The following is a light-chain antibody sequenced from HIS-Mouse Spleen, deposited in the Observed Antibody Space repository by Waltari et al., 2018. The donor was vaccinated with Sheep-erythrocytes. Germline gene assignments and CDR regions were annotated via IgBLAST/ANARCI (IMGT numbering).Light chain of an antibody. CDR2: AAS. Sequence: AIQMTQSPPSLSASVGDRVTITCRASQGIRNDLGWYQQKPGKAPKLLIYAASSLQSGVPSRCSGSGSGTDFTLTISSLQPEDFATYCCLQDYNYPYTFGQGTKLEIK. CDR3: LQDYNYPYT. J-gene: IGKJ2*01. CDR1: QGIRND. V-gene: IGKV1-6*01.